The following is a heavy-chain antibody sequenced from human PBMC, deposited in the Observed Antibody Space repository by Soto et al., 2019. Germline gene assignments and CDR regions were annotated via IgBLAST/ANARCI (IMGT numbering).Heavy chain of an antibody. J-gene: IGHJ4*02. CDR1: GYSFPAFW. V-gene: IGHV5-51*01. CDR2: IFPADSDT. CDR3: ARRGAGYIYDY. Sequence: GESLKISCGASGYSFPAFWIGWVRQMPGKGLEWMGIIFPADSDTRYSPSFQGQVTISADKSISTAYLQWSSLKASDTAMYYCARRGAGYIYDYWGQGTLVTVSS. D-gene: IGHD5-12*01.